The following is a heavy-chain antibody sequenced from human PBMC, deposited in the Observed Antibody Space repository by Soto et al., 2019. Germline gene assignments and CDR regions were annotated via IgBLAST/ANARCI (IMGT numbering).Heavy chain of an antibody. CDR3: AKGLTGAPYYGMDV. CDR1: GFTFSSYA. CDR2: ISGSGGNT. Sequence: EVQLFESGGGLVQPGGSLRLSCAASGFTFSSYAMSWVRQAPGKGLEWVSAISGSGGNTYYADSVKGRFTISRDNSKNTLYLQMNSLRAEDTAVYYCAKGLTGAPYYGMDVWGQGTTVTVSS. J-gene: IGHJ6*02. D-gene: IGHD7-27*01. V-gene: IGHV3-23*01.